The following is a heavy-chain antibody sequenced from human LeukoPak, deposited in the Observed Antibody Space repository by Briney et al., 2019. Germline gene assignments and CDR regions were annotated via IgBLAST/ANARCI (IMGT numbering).Heavy chain of an antibody. D-gene: IGHD3-22*01. Sequence: SETLSLTCTVSGGSISSSIYYWGWHRQPPGRGLEWIGSIYYSGSTYYNPSLKSRVTISVDTSKNQFSLKLSSVTAADTAVYYCARQNPYYSDTTGPYWGQGTLVTVSS. CDR2: IYYSGST. CDR1: GGSISSSIYY. V-gene: IGHV4-39*01. J-gene: IGHJ4*02. CDR3: ARQNPYYSDTTGPY.